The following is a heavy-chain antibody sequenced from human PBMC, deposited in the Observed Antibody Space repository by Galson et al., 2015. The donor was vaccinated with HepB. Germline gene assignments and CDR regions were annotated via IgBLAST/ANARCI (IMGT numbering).Heavy chain of an antibody. CDR2: ISYDGSNK. Sequence: SLRLSCAASGFSFNSHSAHWVRQAPGKGLEWVSLISYDGSNKYYADSVKGRFTISRDNSKNTLYLQMDSLRVEDTGVYYCARDSGYSLGHHFDYWGEGTLVAVSS. J-gene: IGHJ4*02. D-gene: IGHD5-18*01. V-gene: IGHV3-30-3*01. CDR3: ARDSGYSLGHHFDY. CDR1: GFSFNSHS.